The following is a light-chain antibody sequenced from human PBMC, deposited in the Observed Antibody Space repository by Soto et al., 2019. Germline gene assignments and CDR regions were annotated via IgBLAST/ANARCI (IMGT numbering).Light chain of an antibody. J-gene: IGKJ4*01. V-gene: IGKV1-5*03. CDR1: QSISSW. CDR3: QQYNSYPLT. CDR2: KAS. Sequence: DIQMTQSPSTLSASVGDRVTITCRASQSISSWLAWYQQKPGKAPNLLIYKASSLESGVPSKFSVSGSGEDFTLTISSLQPDDFATYYCQQYNSYPLTFGGGTKVQIK.